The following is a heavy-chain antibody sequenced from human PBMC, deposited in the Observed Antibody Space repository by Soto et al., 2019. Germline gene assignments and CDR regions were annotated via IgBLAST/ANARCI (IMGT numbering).Heavy chain of an antibody. CDR3: AKSPTARGNYYYYGMDV. D-gene: IGHD2-21*02. CDR1: GFTFSSYG. CDR2: ISYDGSNK. Sequence: VGSLRLSCAASGFTFSSYGMHWVRQAPGKGLEWVAVISYDGSNKYYADSVKGRFTISRDNSKNTLYLQMNSLRAEDTAVYYCAKSPTARGNYYYYGMDVWGQGTTVTVSS. J-gene: IGHJ6*02. V-gene: IGHV3-30*18.